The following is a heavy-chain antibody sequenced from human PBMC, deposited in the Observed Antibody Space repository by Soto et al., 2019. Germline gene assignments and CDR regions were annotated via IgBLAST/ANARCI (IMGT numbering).Heavy chain of an antibody. V-gene: IGHV3-23*01. CDR3: AKGTTVTWLYYYYMDV. CDR2: ISGSGGST. D-gene: IGHD4-4*01. J-gene: IGHJ6*03. Sequence: GGSLRLSCAASGFTFSSYAMSWVRQAPGKGLEWVSAISGSGGSTYYADSVKGRFTISRDNSKNTLYLQMNSLRAEDTAVYYCAKGTTVTWLYYYYMDVWGKGTTVTVSS. CDR1: GFTFSSYA.